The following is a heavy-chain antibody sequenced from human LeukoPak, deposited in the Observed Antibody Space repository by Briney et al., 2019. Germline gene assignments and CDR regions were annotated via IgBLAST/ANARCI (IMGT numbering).Heavy chain of an antibody. J-gene: IGHJ6*03. Sequence: ASVKVSCKASGYTFTSYDINWVRQAPGQGLEWMGWIISYNGKTNYAQKLQGRITMTTDTSTSTAYMELRSLRSDDTAVYYCARLGLPYYYYYMDVWGKGTTVTVSS. V-gene: IGHV1-18*01. D-gene: IGHD1-7*01. CDR2: IISYNGKT. CDR1: GYTFTSYD. CDR3: ARLGLPYYYYYMDV.